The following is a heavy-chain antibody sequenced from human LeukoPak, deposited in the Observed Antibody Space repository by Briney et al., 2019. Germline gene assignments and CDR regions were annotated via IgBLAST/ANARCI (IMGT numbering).Heavy chain of an antibody. CDR1: GGSISNYY. CDR3: ARSNGKTRNYSDY. V-gene: IGHV4-59*01. J-gene: IGHJ4*02. D-gene: IGHD1-1*01. Sequence: SETLSLTCTVSGGSISNYYWSWLRQPPGKGLEWIGYFHYSGSTNYNPSLKSRVTISGDTSKNQFSLKLSSVTAADTAVYYCARSNGKTRNYSDYWGQGTLVTVST. CDR2: FHYSGST.